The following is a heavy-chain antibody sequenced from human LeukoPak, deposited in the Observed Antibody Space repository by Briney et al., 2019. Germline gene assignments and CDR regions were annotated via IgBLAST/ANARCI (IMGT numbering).Heavy chain of an antibody. CDR1: GFPFSASA. CDR2: ILSTGTT. CDR3: ATVKYDYGDPVGWFDP. J-gene: IGHJ5*02. V-gene: IGHV3-23*01. Sequence: GGSLRLSCAASGFPFSASAMTWVRQAPGKGLEWVSHILSTGTTYYADSVRGRFTISRDNSKNTLYLLVTSLRADDTAVYYCATVKYDYGDPVGWFDPWGQGTLVTVSS. D-gene: IGHD4-17*01.